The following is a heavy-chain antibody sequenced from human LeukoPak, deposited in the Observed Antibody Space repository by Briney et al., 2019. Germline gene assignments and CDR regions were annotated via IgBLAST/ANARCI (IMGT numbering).Heavy chain of an antibody. J-gene: IGHJ3*02. V-gene: IGHV3-23*01. CDR2: ISGSGGST. CDR3: AKEGYYDSSGYSAFDI. Sequence: PGGSLRLSCAASGFTFSSYAMSWVRQAPGKGLEWVSAISGSGGSTYYADSVKGRFTISRDNSKNTLYLQMNSLRAEDTAVYYCAKEGYYDSSGYSAFDIWGQGTMVTVSS. CDR1: GFTFSSYA. D-gene: IGHD3-22*01.